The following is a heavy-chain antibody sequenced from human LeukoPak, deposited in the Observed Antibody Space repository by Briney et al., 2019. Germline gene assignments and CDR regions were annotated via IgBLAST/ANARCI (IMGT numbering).Heavy chain of an antibody. D-gene: IGHD4-11*01. CDR3: ARDTYGLQYFDY. V-gene: IGHV3-21*01. Sequence: GGSLRLSCAASGFTFSSYAMSWVRQAPGKGLEWVSSISSSSSYIYYADSVKGRFTISRDNAKNSLYLQMNSLRAEDTAVYYCARDTYGLQYFDYWGQGTLVTVSS. CDR2: ISSSSSYI. CDR1: GFTFSSYA. J-gene: IGHJ4*02.